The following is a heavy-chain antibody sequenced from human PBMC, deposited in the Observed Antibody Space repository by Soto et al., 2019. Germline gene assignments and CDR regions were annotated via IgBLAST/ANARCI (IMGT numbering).Heavy chain of an antibody. J-gene: IGHJ4*02. D-gene: IGHD5-18*01. V-gene: IGHV3-53*01. Sequence: PGGSLRLSCAASGFTVSSNYMSWVRQAPGKGLEWVSVIYSGGSTYYADSVKGRFTISRDNSKNTLYLQMNSLRAEDTAVYYCARSKRAYSSGSKGRYYFDYWGQGALVTVSS. CDR1: GFTVSSNY. CDR3: ARSKRAYSSGSKGRYYFDY. CDR2: IYSGGST.